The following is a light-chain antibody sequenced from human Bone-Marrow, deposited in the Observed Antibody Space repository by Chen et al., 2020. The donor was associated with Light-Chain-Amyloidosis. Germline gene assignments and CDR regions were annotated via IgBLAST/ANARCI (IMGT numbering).Light chain of an antibody. CDR3: QQSSNIPLT. J-gene: IGKJ4*01. CDR2: AAS. V-gene: IGKV1-39*01. Sequence: DIQMTQSPSSLSASVGDRVTIACRASPTIISSLNWYQQKPGKAPKLLIYAASSLQSGVPSRFRGSGSGTDFTLTISSLQPEDVATYYCQQSSNIPLTFGGGTKVEIK. CDR1: PTIISS.